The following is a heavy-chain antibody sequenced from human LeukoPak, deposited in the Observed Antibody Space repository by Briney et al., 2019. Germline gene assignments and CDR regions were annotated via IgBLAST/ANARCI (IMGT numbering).Heavy chain of an antibody. V-gene: IGHV4-59*12. J-gene: IGHJ6*02. Sequence: SETLSLTCTVSGGSISSYYWSWIRQPPGKGLEWIGYIYYSGSTNYNPSLKSRVTMSVDTSKNQFSLKLSSVTAADTAVYYCATTMVRGASYYYGMDVWGQGTTVTVSS. CDR2: IYYSGST. CDR1: GGSISSYY. CDR3: ATTMVRGASYYYGMDV. D-gene: IGHD3-10*01.